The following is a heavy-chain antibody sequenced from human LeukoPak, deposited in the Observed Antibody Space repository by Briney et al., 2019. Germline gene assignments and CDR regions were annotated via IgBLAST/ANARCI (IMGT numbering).Heavy chain of an antibody. CDR2: INPNSGGT. CDR3: ARDPGSSWYSFDY. D-gene: IGHD6-13*01. CDR1: GYTFTGYY. Sequence: GASVKGSCKASGYTFTGYYMHWVRQAPGQGLEWMGWINPNSGGTNYAQKFQGRVTMTRDTSISTAYMELSRLRSDDTAVYYCARDPGSSWYSFDYWGQGTLVTVSS. J-gene: IGHJ4*02. V-gene: IGHV1-2*02.